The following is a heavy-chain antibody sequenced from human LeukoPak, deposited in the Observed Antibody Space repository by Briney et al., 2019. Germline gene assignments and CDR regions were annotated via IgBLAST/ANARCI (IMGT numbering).Heavy chain of an antibody. V-gene: IGHV3-20*01. CDR2: ISWNGGNI. CDR1: GFSFDDYG. D-gene: IGHD1-7*01. Sequence: GGSLRLSCVASGFSFDDYGMFWVRQTPGKGLEWVSGISWNGGNICYADSVKGRFTISRDNAKNSLYLQMNSLRAEDTALCHCARINYDNDAFDIWGQGTMVTVSS. CDR3: ARINYDNDAFDI. J-gene: IGHJ3*02.